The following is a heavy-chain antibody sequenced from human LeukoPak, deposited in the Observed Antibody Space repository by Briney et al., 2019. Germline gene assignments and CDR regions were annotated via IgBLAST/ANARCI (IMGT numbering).Heavy chain of an antibody. J-gene: IGHJ4*02. Sequence: GGSLRLSCAASGFTFSSYGMHWVRQAPGKGLEWVAFIRYDGSNKYYADSVKGRFTISRDNSKNTLYLQMNSLRAEDTAVYYCAKDYGRDGYNHLYYFDYWGQGTLVTVSS. D-gene: IGHD5-24*01. V-gene: IGHV3-30*02. CDR2: IRYDGSNK. CDR3: AKDYGRDGYNHLYYFDY. CDR1: GFTFSSYG.